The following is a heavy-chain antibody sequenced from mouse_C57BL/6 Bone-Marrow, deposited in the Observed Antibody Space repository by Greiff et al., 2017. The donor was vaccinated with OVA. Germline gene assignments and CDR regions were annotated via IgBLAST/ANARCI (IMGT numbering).Heavy chain of an antibody. CDR2: INPNNGGT. J-gene: IGHJ4*01. CDR1: GYTFTDYY. CDR3: AKEGTQEGAMDY. V-gene: IGHV1-26*01. Sequence: EVQLQQSGPELGKPGASVKISCKASGYTFTDYYMNWVKQSHGKSLEWIGDINPNNGGTSYNQKFKGKATLTVDKSSSTAYMELRSLTSEDSAVYYCAKEGTQEGAMDYWGQGTPVTVSS. D-gene: IGHD3-2*02.